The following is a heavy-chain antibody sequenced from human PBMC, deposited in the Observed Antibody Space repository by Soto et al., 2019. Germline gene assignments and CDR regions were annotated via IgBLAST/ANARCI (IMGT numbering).Heavy chain of an antibody. CDR3: AKGSKFTIFSANDF. D-gene: IGHD3-3*01. J-gene: IGHJ4*02. V-gene: IGHV3-23*01. CDR1: GFTFSSYA. Sequence: EVQLLESGGGLVQPGGSLRLSCAASGFTFSSYAMTWVRQAPGKGLEWVLALSGNSGTTYSADSVKGRFTISRDNSRNTLYLQMSSLRAEDTALYYCAKGSKFTIFSANDFWGQGTLVTVSS. CDR2: LSGNSGTT.